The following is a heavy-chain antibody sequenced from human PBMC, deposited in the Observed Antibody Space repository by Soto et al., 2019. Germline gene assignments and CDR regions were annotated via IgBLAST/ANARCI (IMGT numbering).Heavy chain of an antibody. V-gene: IGHV3-9*01. Sequence: LRLSCAASGFTFDDFAMHWVRQAPGKGLEWVSGINWNSGDIDYADSVRGRFTISRDNAKNALYLQMNSLRAEDAAFYYCVKDIGASGAYWYFDLWGRGTLVTVSS. D-gene: IGHD2-8*02. CDR2: INWNSGDI. J-gene: IGHJ2*01. CDR1: GFTFDDFA. CDR3: VKDIGASGAYWYFDL.